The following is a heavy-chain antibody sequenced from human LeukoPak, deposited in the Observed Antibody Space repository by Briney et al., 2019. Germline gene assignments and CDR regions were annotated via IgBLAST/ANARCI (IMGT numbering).Heavy chain of an antibody. V-gene: IGHV4-39*07. D-gene: IGHD2-21*01. CDR3: ARGRLWWRIYFDY. CDR1: GGSISSSSYY. J-gene: IGHJ4*02. CDR2: INHSGST. Sequence: SETLSLTCTVSGGSISSSSYYWGWIRQPPGKGLEWIGEINHSGSTNYNPSLKSRVTISVDTSKNQFSLKLSSVTAADTAVYYCARGRLWWRIYFDYWGQGTLVTVSS.